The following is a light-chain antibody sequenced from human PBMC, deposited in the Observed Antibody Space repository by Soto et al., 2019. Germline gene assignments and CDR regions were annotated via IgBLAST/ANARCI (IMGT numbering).Light chain of an antibody. V-gene: IGLV2-14*03. CDR3: CSFTKIKNVV. J-gene: IGLJ1*01. CDR2: DVN. Sequence: QSVLTQPASVSGSPGQSITISCTGTTSDVGGYNYVTWYQQYPGQAPKIIIYDVNRRPPGVSDRFSGSKSGNTASLTVSDLQAGDEADYFCCSFTKIKNVVLGGGTKVTV. CDR1: TSDVGGYNY.